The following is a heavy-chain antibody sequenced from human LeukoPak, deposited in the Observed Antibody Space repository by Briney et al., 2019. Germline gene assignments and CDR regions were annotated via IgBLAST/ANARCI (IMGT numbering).Heavy chain of an antibody. J-gene: IGHJ4*02. CDR1: GFTFSSYS. CDR2: ISSSSSYI. CDR3: ARRNGYCSSTSCPKYFDY. Sequence: PGGSLRLSCAASGFTFSSYSMNWVRQAPGKGLEWVSSISSSSSYIYYADSVKGRFTISRDNAKNSLYLQMNSLRAEDTAVYYCARRNGYCSSTSCPKYFDYWGQGTLVTVSS. D-gene: IGHD2-2*01. V-gene: IGHV3-21*01.